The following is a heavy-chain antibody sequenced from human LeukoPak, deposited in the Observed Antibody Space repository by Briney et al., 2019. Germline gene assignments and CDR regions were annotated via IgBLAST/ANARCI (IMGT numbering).Heavy chain of an antibody. D-gene: IGHD3-16*01. CDR2: ISVGNENT. V-gene: IGHV3-23*01. J-gene: IGHJ4*02. CDR1: GITVSNNG. Sequence: GGSLRLSCAASGITVSNNGMTWVRQAPGKGLEWVAGISVGNENTFYTESLKGRFTISRDNSKNTVFLEMNNLRAEDTAVYYCAKYLTGTWSYIDCWGQGTLVTVSS. CDR3: AKYLTGTWSYIDC.